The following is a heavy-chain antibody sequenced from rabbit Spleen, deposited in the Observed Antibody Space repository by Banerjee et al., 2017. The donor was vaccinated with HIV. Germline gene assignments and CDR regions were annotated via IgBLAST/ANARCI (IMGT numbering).Heavy chain of an antibody. CDR2: IYSSSSGST. CDR1: GFSFSSNYY. CDR3: ARDLTGVIGWNFGW. D-gene: IGHD1-1*01. J-gene: IGHJ4*01. Sequence: QEQLVESGGVLVKPEVSLTLTCTASGFSFSSNYYMCWVRQAPGKGLEWIACIYSSSSGSTYYASWAKGRFTCSKTSSTTVTLQMTSLTAADTATYFCARDLTGVIGWNFGWWGPGTLVTVS. V-gene: IGHV1S45*01.